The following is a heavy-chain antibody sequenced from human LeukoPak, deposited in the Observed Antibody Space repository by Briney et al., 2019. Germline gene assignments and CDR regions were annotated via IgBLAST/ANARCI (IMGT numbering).Heavy chain of an antibody. J-gene: IGHJ4*02. D-gene: IGHD3-10*01. CDR2: ISSSGSTI. V-gene: IGHV3-48*03. CDR3: ARGDSITMVRGAGHFDY. CDR1: GFTFSSYE. Sequence: GGSLRLSCAASGFTFSSYEMNWVRQAPGKGLEGVSYISSSGSTIYYADSVKGRFTISRDNAKNSLYLQMNSLRAEDTAVYYCARGDSITMVRGAGHFDYWGQGTLVTVSS.